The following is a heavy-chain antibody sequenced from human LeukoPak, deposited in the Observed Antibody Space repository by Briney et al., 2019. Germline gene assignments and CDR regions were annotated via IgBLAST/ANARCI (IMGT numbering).Heavy chain of an antibody. J-gene: IGHJ4*02. D-gene: IGHD2-2*01. CDR2: IYHSGSR. Sequence: SETLSLTCTVSGASISSYYWSWIRQPPGKGLEWIGYIYHSGSRNYNPSLKSRVTISVDTSKNQFSLKLSSVTAADTAVYYRARVPAYWGQGTLVTVSS. CDR1: GASISSYY. V-gene: IGHV4-59*01. CDR3: ARVPAY.